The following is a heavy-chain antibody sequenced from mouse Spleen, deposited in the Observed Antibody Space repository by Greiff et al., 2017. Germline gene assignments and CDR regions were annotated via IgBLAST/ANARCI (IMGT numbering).Heavy chain of an antibody. V-gene: IGHV5-17*02. CDR3: ARSTYGNWYFDV. CDR2: ISSGSSTI. Sequence: EVQVVESGGGLVQPGGSRKLSCAASGFTFSSFGMHWVRQAPEKGLEWVAYISSGSSTIYYADTVKGRFTISRDNPKHTLFLQMTSLRSEDTAMYYCARSTYGNWYFDVWGAGTTVTVSS. CDR1: GFTFSSFG. J-gene: IGHJ1*01. D-gene: IGHD2-1*01.